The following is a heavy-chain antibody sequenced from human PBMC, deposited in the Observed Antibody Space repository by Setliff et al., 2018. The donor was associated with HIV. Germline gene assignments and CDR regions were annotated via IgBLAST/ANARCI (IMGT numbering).Heavy chain of an antibody. CDR2: IYHSGST. V-gene: IGHV4-59*01. D-gene: IGHD6-13*01. J-gene: IGHJ5*02. CDR3: ARALSAAGLAWFDP. CDR1: AGSISSYY. Sequence: ASETLSLTCTVSAGSISSYYWSWIRQPPGKGLEWIGYIYHSGSTNYNPSLKGRVTISVDTSKDQFSLNLRSVTAADTAVYYCARALSAAGLAWFDPWGQGTLVTVSS.